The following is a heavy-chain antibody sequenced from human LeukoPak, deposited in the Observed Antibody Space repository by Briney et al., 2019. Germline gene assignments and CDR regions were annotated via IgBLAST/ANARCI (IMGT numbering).Heavy chain of an antibody. D-gene: IGHD6-13*01. V-gene: IGHV3-7*01. CDR3: ARSPAAGAWAPEYYYGMDV. Sequence: PGGSLRLSCAASGFTFSSYWMSWVRQAPGKGLEWVANIKQDGSEKYYVDSVKGRFTISRDNAKNSLYLQMNSLGAEDTAVYYCARSPAAGAWAPEYYYGMDVWGQGTTVTVSS. CDR1: GFTFSSYW. CDR2: IKQDGSEK. J-gene: IGHJ6*02.